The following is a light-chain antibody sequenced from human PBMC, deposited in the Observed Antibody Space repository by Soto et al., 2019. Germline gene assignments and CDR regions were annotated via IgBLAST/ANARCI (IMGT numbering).Light chain of an antibody. CDR2: GAS. CDR3: QQYNNWPLT. J-gene: IGKJ1*01. CDR1: QSVSSN. Sequence: EIVMTQSPATLSVSPGERATLSCGASQSVSSNLAWYQQKPGQAPRLLIYGASTRATGIPARFSGSGSGTEFTLTISSLPSEDFAVYYCQQYNNWPLTFGQGTKVEIK. V-gene: IGKV3-15*01.